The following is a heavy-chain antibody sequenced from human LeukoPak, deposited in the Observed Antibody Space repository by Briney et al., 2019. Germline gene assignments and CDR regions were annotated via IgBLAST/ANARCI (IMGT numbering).Heavy chain of an antibody. Sequence: AGSLRLSCAASGFTFSSYAMHWVRQAPGKGLEWVAVISYDGSNKYYADSVKGRFTISRDNSKNTLYLQMNSLRAEDTAVYYCARAEYDGVSDYYYYYMDVWGKGTTVTVSS. CDR2: ISYDGSNK. CDR3: ARAEYDGVSDYYYYYMDV. CDR1: GFTFSSYA. D-gene: IGHD2-8*01. V-gene: IGHV3-30*01. J-gene: IGHJ6*03.